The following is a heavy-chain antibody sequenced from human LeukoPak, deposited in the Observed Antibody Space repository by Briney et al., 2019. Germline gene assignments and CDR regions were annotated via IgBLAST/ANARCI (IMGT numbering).Heavy chain of an antibody. Sequence: SETLSLTCAVSGASISSYYWSWIRQPPGKGLEWIGYIHTSGSSTYNPSLQSRVTISIDTSKNQFSLKLDSVTAADTAVYYCARQPNWGDCRSVFHYWGQGILVTVSS. CDR3: ARQPNWGDCRSVFHY. CDR2: IHTSGSS. V-gene: IGHV4-4*08. D-gene: IGHD3-16*02. J-gene: IGHJ4*02. CDR1: GASISSYY.